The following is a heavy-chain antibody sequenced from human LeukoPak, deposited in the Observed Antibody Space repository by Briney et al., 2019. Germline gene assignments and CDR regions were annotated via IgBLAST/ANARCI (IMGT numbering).Heavy chain of an antibody. V-gene: IGHV1-8*01. Sequence: ASVKVSCKASGYTFTSYDINWVRQATGQGLEWMGWMNPNSGNTGYAQKFQGRVTMTRNTSISTAYMELSSLRSEDTAVYYCARYDSSGYYYVEAFDIWGQGTMVTVSS. CDR2: MNPNSGNT. J-gene: IGHJ3*02. CDR1: GYTFTSYD. CDR3: ARYDSSGYYYVEAFDI. D-gene: IGHD3-22*01.